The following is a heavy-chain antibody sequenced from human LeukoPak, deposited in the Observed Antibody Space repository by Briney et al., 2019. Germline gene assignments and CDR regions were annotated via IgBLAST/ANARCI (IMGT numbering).Heavy chain of an antibody. V-gene: IGHV1-69*04. J-gene: IGHJ4*02. CDR2: LIPVLGMS. D-gene: IGHD5-12*01. CDR1: GDTFTNFG. CDR3: ARDRGGGFDLAFFDH. Sequence: SAKVSCKASGDTFTNFGFSWVRQAPGQGLEWMGRLIPVLGMSHYAPGFQGRVTLTADRSTNTAYMELDRLTSDDTAVYFCARDRGGGFDLAFFDHWGQGTLVTVSS.